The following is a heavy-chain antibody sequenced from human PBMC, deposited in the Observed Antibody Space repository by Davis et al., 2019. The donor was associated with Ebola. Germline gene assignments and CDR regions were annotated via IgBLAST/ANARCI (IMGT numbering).Heavy chain of an antibody. V-gene: IGHV4-59*01. J-gene: IGHJ5*02. CDR3: ARWDTAGRWFDP. CDR2: IYYSGST. CDR1: GGSISSYY. D-gene: IGHD5-18*01. Sequence: PGGSLRLSCTVSGGSISSYYWSWIRQPPGKGLEWIGYIYYSGSTNYNPSLKSRVTISVDTSKNQFSLKLSSVTAADTAVYYCARWDTAGRWFDPWGQGTLVTVSS.